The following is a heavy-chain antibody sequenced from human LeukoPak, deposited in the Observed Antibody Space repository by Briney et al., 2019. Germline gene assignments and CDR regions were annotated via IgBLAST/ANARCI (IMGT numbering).Heavy chain of an antibody. CDR1: GYTLTELS. Sequence: ASVKVSCKVSGYTLTELSMHWVRQAPGKGLEWMGGFDPEDGETIYAQKFQGRVTMTEDTSTDTAYMELSSLGSEDTAVYYCATGGQYQLLYSVWVAFDIWGQGTMVTVSS. CDR3: ATGGQYQLLYSVWVAFDI. D-gene: IGHD2-2*02. V-gene: IGHV1-24*01. CDR2: FDPEDGET. J-gene: IGHJ3*02.